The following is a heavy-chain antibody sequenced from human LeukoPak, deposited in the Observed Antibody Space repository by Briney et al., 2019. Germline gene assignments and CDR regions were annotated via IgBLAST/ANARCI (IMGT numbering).Heavy chain of an antibody. Sequence: GGPLRLSCAASGFTFGDFGMSWVRQAPGEGLVWVSGINWNGGSTGYADSVKGRFTISRDNAKNSLYLQMNSLRAEDTAFYYCAAQGYCSDGSCSWGQGTLVTVSS. J-gene: IGHJ5*02. CDR3: AAQGYCSDGSCS. CDR1: GFTFGDFG. CDR2: INWNGGST. D-gene: IGHD2-15*01. V-gene: IGHV3-20*04.